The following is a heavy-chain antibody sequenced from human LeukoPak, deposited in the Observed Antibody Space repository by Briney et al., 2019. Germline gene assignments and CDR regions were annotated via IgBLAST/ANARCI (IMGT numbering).Heavy chain of an antibody. V-gene: IGHV4-59*08. CDR1: GGSISSYY. CDR2: IYYTGST. J-gene: IGHJ4*02. D-gene: IGHD6-6*01. Sequence: SETLSLTCTVSGGSISSYYWSWIRQPPGKGLEWIGYIYYTGSTNYNPSLKSRVTISVDTSKNQFSLKLSYVNAADTAVYYCARYISSGLDYWGQGTLATVSS. CDR3: ARYISSGLDY.